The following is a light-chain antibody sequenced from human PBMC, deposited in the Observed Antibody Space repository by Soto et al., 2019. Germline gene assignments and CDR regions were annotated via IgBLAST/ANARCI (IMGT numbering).Light chain of an antibody. CDR1: QSVTTN. V-gene: IGKV3-20*01. CDR2: GAS. Sequence: EIVRTQSHSTLSVSPGERSTLSCLASQSVTTNLAWYQQKPGQAPRLLIYGASNRATGIPDRFSGSGSGTDFTLTISRLEPEDFAVYYCQQYDSSPLTFGGGTKVDNK. J-gene: IGKJ4*01. CDR3: QQYDSSPLT.